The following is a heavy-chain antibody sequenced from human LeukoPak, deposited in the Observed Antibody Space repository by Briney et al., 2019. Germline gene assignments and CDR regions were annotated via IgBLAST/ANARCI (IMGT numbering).Heavy chain of an antibody. CDR2: IYYSGST. D-gene: IGHD6-19*01. V-gene: IGHV4-59*01. Sequence: SETLSLTCTVSGGSISSYYWSWIRQPPGKGLEWIGYIYYSGSTNYNPSLKSRVTISVDTSKNQFSLRLSSVTAADTAVYYCARGAGDYYYYYMDVWGKGTTVTVSS. CDR1: GGSISSYY. J-gene: IGHJ6*03. CDR3: ARGAGDYYYYYMDV.